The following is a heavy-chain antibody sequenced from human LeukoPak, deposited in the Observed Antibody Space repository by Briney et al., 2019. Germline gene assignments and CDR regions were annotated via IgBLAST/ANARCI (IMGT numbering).Heavy chain of an antibody. CDR2: ITSSGSTQ. Sequence: PGGSLRLSCAASGFTFSDYYMSWIRPAPGKGLEWVSYITSSGSTQHYADSVKGRFTISRDSAKNSLYLQMNSLRAEDTAVYYCAKVAGKPSSGPSWFDPWGQGTLVTVSS. J-gene: IGHJ5*02. V-gene: IGHV3-11*01. CDR1: GFTFSDYY. CDR3: AKVAGKPSSGPSWFDP. D-gene: IGHD6-19*01.